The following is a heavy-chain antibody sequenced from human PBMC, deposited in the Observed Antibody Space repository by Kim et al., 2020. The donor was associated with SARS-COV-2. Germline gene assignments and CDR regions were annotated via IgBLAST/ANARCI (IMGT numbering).Heavy chain of an antibody. D-gene: IGHD2-15*01. CDR3: ARGPKGGNLDY. J-gene: IGHJ4*02. CDR2: IWYDGSNK. CDR1: GFTFSSYG. Sequence: GGSLRLSCAASGFTFSSYGMHWVRQAPGKGLEWVAVIWYDGSNKYYADSVKGRFTISRDNSKNTLYLQMNSLRAEDTAVYYCARGPKGGNLDYWGQGTLVTVSS. V-gene: IGHV3-33*01.